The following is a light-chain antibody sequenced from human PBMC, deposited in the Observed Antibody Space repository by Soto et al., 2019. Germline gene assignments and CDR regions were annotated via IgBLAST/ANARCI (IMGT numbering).Light chain of an antibody. V-gene: IGLV2-14*01. J-gene: IGLJ1*01. CDR2: EVS. Sequence: QSALTQPASVSGSPGQSITISCTGTSGDVDAFDYVSWYQQLPGKAPKLMIFEVSDRPSGVSDRFSGSKSGSTASLTISGLQAEDEADYFCTSFTSSSTQVFGTGTKLTVL. CDR3: TSFTSSSTQV. CDR1: SGDVDAFDY.